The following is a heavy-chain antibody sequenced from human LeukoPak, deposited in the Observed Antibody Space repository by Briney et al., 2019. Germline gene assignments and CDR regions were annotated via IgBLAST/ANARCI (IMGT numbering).Heavy chain of an antibody. J-gene: IGHJ6*03. Sequence: SVKVSCKASGGTFSSYAISWVRQAPGQGLEWMGGIIPIFGTANYAQKFQGRVTITADKSTSTAYMELSSLRSEDTAVYYCARGNNWNQPYYYYYYMDVWGKGTTVTVSS. V-gene: IGHV1-69*06. CDR2: IIPIFGTA. CDR1: GGTFSSYA. D-gene: IGHD1-20*01. CDR3: ARGNNWNQPYYYYYYMDV.